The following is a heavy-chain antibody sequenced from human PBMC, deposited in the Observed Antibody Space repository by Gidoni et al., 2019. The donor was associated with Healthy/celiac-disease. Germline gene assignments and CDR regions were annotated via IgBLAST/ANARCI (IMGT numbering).Heavy chain of an antibody. CDR2: ISSSSSTI. Sequence: EVQLVESGGGLVQPGGSLRLSCAASGFTFSSYGMNWVRQAPGKGLEWVSYISSSSSTIYYADSVKGRFTISRDNAKNSLYLQMNSLRDEDTAVYYCARDSRTYCGGDCYPDYWGQGTLVTVSS. D-gene: IGHD2-21*02. J-gene: IGHJ4*02. V-gene: IGHV3-48*02. CDR3: ARDSRTYCGGDCYPDY. CDR1: GFTFSSYG.